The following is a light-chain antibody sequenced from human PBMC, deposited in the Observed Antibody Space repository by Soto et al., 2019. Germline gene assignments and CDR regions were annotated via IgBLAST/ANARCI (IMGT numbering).Light chain of an antibody. V-gene: IGKV1-39*01. J-gene: IGKJ4*01. CDR1: QSINSY. Sequence: DIQMTQSPSSLSASVGDRVTITCRASQSINSYLNWYQQNPGKAPKLLIYAASSLRSGVPSRFSGSGSGTDFTLTISSLQLEDFATYYCQQSYTTPLTFGGGTKVEIK. CDR2: AAS. CDR3: QQSYTTPLT.